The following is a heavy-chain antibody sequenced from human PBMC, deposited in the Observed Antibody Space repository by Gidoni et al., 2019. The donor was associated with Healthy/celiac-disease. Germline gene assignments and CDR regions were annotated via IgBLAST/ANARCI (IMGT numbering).Heavy chain of an antibody. J-gene: IGHJ3*02. V-gene: IGHV3-23*01. CDR2: ISGSGGST. Sequence: EVQLLESGGGLVQPGGSLRLSCAASGFTFSSYAMGWVRQAPGKGLEWVSAISGSGGSTYYADSVKGRFTISRDNSKNTLYLQMNSLRAEDTAVYYCAKDRNSGSYYVTTPNDAFDIWGQGTMVTVSS. CDR3: AKDRNSGSYYVTTPNDAFDI. D-gene: IGHD1-26*01. CDR1: GFTFSSYA.